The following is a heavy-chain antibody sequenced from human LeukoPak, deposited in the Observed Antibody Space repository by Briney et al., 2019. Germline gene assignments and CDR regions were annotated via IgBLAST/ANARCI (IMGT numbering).Heavy chain of an antibody. V-gene: IGHV3-30*04. CDR3: ATMIVVVNDY. D-gene: IGHD3-22*01. Sequence: PGRSLRLSCAASGFTFSSYAMHWVRQAPGKGLEWVAVISYDGSNKYYADSVKGRFTISRDNSKNTLYLQMNSLRAEDTAVYYCATMIVVVNDYWGQGTLVTVSS. CDR1: GFTFSSYA. CDR2: ISYDGSNK. J-gene: IGHJ4*02.